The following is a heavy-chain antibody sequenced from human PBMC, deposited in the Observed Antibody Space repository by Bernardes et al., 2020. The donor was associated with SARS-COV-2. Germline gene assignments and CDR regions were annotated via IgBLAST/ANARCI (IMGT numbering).Heavy chain of an antibody. Sequence: AAMQDYCKVSGYTLTALSMHWVRQAPGQGLEWMGGFAPEDGATIYAQKFQGRVTMTEDTSTDTAYMELSSLRSEDTAVYYCARGEQVTATTDDHFDYWGQGTLVNVSS. CDR1: GYTLTALS. V-gene: IGHV1-24*01. CDR3: ARGEQVTATTDDHFDY. D-gene: IGHD4-17*01. CDR2: FAPEDGAT. J-gene: IGHJ4*02.